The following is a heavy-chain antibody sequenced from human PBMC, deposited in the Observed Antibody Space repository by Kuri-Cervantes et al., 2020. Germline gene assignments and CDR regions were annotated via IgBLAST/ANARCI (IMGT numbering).Heavy chain of an antibody. CDR3: ARPRNSRDHWFDP. CDR1: GGSFSGYY. Sequence: SQTLSLTCAVYGGSFSGYYWAWIRQPPGKGLEWIGSIYHGGSSYYNPSLKSRVTISADTSKNQFSLKMTSVTAADTAMYYCARPRNSRDHWFDPWGQGTLVTVSS. V-gene: IGHV4-34*01. CDR2: IYHGGSS. J-gene: IGHJ5*02. D-gene: IGHD2-21*01.